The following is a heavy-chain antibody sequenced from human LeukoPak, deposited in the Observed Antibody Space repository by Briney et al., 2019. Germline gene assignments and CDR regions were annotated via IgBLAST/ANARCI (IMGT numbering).Heavy chain of an antibody. CDR1: GGSISSSSYH. J-gene: IGHJ5*02. Sequence: SETLSLTCTVSGGSISSSSYHWGWIRQPPGKGLEWIGSIHNSGSTNYNPSLKSRVTISVDTSKNQFSLKLRSVAAADTAVYYCARALCINGICEWFDPWGQGTLVTVSS. V-gene: IGHV4-39*07. CDR3: ARALCINGICEWFDP. CDR2: IHNSGST. D-gene: IGHD2-8*01.